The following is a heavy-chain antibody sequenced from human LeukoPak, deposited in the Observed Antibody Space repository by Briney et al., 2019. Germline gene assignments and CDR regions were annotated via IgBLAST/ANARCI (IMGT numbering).Heavy chain of an antibody. J-gene: IGHJ4*02. V-gene: IGHV3-30*02. D-gene: IGHD3-3*01. CDR3: ARYLYYDFWSGYYNY. CDR2: IRYDGSNK. Sequence: GGSLRLSCAASGFTFSSYGMHWVRQAPGKGLEWVAFIRYDGSNKYYADSVKGRFTISRDNSKNTLYLQMNSLRAEDTAVYYCARYLYYDFWSGYYNYWGQGTLVTVSS. CDR1: GFTFSSYG.